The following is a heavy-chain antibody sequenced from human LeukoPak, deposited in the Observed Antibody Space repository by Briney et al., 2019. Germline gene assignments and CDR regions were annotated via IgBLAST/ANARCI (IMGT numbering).Heavy chain of an antibody. D-gene: IGHD3-22*01. V-gene: IGHV3-48*01. Sequence: GGSLRLSCAASGFTFSSYSMNWVRQAPGNGLEWVSYISSSGGTIYYADSVKGRFTISRDNAKDSLYLQMTSLRAEDTAVYYCARDTYYYDTSGSYVWYFDYWGQGTQVTVSS. CDR3: ARDTYYYDTSGSYVWYFDY. CDR2: ISSSGGTI. J-gene: IGHJ4*02. CDR1: GFTFSSYS.